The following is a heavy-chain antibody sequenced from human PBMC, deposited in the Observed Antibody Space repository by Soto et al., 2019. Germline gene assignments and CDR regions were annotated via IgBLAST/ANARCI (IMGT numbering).Heavy chain of an antibody. CDR3: ARLPRDCSKTSCYYADH. CDR2: MYPGDSDT. D-gene: IGHD3-22*01. Sequence: GESLKISCSGSGYDFNTNWFGWVRQLPGRGLEWVGIMYPGDSDTRLHPSLQGHVTLSADVTVSTAFLQWRTLKTSDSGMYFCARLPRDCSKTSCYYADHWGQGTSVTVSS. V-gene: IGHV5-51*01. J-gene: IGHJ4*02. CDR1: GYDFNTNW.